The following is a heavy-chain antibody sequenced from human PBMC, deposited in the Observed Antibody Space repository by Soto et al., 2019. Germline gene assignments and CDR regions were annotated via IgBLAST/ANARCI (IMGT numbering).Heavy chain of an antibody. CDR2: ISSSSSTI. V-gene: IGHV3-48*01. J-gene: IGHJ6*03. CDR1: GFTFSSYS. D-gene: IGHD3-10*01. Sequence: GGSLRLSCAASGFTFSSYSMNWVRQAPGKGLEWVSYISSSSSTIYYADSVKGRFTISRENAKNSLYLQMNSLRAEETAVYYCARVAYYGSGRMVYYYYYMDVWGKGTTVTVSS. CDR3: ARVAYYGSGRMVYYYYYMDV.